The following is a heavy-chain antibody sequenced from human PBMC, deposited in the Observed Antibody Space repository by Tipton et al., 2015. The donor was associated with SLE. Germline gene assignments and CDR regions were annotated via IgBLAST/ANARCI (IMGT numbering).Heavy chain of an antibody. CDR3: ARQGLVVAAALFYWYFDL. D-gene: IGHD2-15*01. J-gene: IGHJ2*01. V-gene: IGHV4-39*07. Sequence: TLSLTCTVSGGSISSSSYYWGWIRQPPGKGLEWIGSIYYSGSTYYNPSLKSRVTLSVDTSKNQFSLKLSSVTAADTAVYYCARQGLVVAAALFYWYFDLWGRGTLVPASS. CDR2: IYYSGST. CDR1: GGSISSSSYY.